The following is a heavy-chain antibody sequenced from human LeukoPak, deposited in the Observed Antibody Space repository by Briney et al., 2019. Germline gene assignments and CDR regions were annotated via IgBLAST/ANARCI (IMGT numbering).Heavy chain of an antibody. D-gene: IGHD1-26*01. Sequence: RTSETLSLTCTVSGGSISSGDYYWSWIRQPPGKSLEWIGYIYYSGSTYYNPSLKSRVTITVDTSKNQFSLKLSSVTAADTAVYYCASETVYSGSYQYFQHWGQGTLVTVSS. CDR1: GGSISSGDYY. J-gene: IGHJ1*01. CDR3: ASETVYSGSYQYFQH. CDR2: IYYSGST. V-gene: IGHV4-30-4*08.